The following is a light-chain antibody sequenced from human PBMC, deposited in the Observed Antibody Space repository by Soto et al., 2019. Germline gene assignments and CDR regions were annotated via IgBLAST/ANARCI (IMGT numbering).Light chain of an antibody. CDR2: AAS. CDR3: QQYGVSPRT. V-gene: IGKV3-20*01. Sequence: EIVLTQSPGTLSLSPGERATLSCRTSQSVNSNYLAWYQQLPGQAPRLLIYAASSRATGIPDRFSGSGSGTDFTLTISRLETEDFAVCYCQQYGVSPRTFDQRTKVEIK. J-gene: IGKJ1*01. CDR1: QSVNSNY.